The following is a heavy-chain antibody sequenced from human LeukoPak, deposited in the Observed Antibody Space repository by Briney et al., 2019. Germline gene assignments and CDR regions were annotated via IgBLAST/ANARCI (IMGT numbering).Heavy chain of an antibody. D-gene: IGHD3-9*01. CDR1: GFTFSDFG. Sequence: GGSLRLPCEASGFTFSDFGMHWVRQAPGKGLEWVAFIRYDGSNKYYADSVKGRFTISRDNSKNTLYLQMNSLRAEDTAVYYCAKEYYDILTGSPAVDYWGQGTLVTVSS. CDR2: IRYDGSNK. J-gene: IGHJ4*02. CDR3: AKEYYDILTGSPAVDY. V-gene: IGHV3-30*02.